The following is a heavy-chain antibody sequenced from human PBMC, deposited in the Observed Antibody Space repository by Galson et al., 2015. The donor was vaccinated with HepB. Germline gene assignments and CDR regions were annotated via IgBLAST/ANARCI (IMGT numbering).Heavy chain of an antibody. CDR3: ARSMYYGRLEN. CDR2: IYSEGTT. J-gene: IGHJ4*02. Sequence: SLRLSCAGSGFTVSHNYMSWVRQAPGKGLEWVSIIYSEGTTYYADSVKGRFIISRDDSKNTLYLQMSSLRAEDTAVYFCARSMYYGRLENWGQGTLATVSS. D-gene: IGHD2-8*01. CDR1: GFTVSHNY. V-gene: IGHV3-66*01.